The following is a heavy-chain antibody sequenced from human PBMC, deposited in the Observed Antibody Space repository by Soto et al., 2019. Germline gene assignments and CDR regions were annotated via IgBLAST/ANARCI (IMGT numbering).Heavy chain of an antibody. Sequence: PSETLSLTCTVSGGSISSYYWSWIRQPPGKGLEWIGYIYYSGSTNYNPSLKSRVTISVDTSKNQFSLKLSSVTAADTAVYYCARELYSGYDFPWFDPWGQGTLVTVSS. J-gene: IGHJ5*02. V-gene: IGHV4-59*01. D-gene: IGHD5-12*01. CDR2: IYYSGST. CDR1: GGSISSYY. CDR3: ARELYSGYDFPWFDP.